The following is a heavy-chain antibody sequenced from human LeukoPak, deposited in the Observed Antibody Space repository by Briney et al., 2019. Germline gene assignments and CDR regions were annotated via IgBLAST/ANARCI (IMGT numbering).Heavy chain of an antibody. Sequence: GESLKISCKGSGYSFTSYWIGWVRQMPGKGLEWMGIIYPGDSDTRYSPSFQGQVTISADKSISTAYLHWSSLKASDTAMYYCARHFARGSMTSPAGYWGQGTLVAVSS. J-gene: IGHJ4*02. CDR3: ARHFARGSMTSPAGY. CDR1: GYSFTSYW. V-gene: IGHV5-51*01. CDR2: IYPGDSDT. D-gene: IGHD2-2*01.